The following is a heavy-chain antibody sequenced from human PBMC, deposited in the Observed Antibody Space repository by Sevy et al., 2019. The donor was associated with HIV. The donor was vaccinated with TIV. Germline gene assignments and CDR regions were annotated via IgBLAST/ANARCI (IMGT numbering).Heavy chain of an antibody. J-gene: IGHJ6*02. V-gene: IGHV1-69*13. Sequence: ASVKVSCKASGGTFSSYAISWVRQAPGQGLEWMGGIIPIFGTANYPQKFQGRVTITADESTSTAYMELSSLRSEDTAVYYCARIPTMVRGVHLWYGMDVWGQGTTVTVSS. CDR1: GGTFSSYA. CDR2: IIPIFGTA. D-gene: IGHD3-10*01. CDR3: ARIPTMVRGVHLWYGMDV.